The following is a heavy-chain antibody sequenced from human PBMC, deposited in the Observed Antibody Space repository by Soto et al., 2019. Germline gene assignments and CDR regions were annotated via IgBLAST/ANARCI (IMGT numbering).Heavy chain of an antibody. Sequence: QLQLQESGPGLVKPSETLSLTCTVSGGSISSSSYYWGWIRQPPGKGLEWIGTIYYSGSTYYNPSLKSRVTISVDTSKNQFSLKRSSVTAADTAVCYCARQGSGSYNAFDIWGQGTVVTVSS. CDR3: ARQGSGSYNAFDI. J-gene: IGHJ3*02. CDR2: IYYSGST. D-gene: IGHD1-26*01. CDR1: GGSISSSSYY. V-gene: IGHV4-39*01.